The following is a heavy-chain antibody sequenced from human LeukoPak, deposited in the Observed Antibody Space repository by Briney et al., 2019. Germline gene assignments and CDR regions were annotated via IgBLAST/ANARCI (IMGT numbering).Heavy chain of an antibody. D-gene: IGHD1-26*01. CDR3: ASRRGSNRPFDY. J-gene: IGHJ4*02. V-gene: IGHV3-74*01. CDR2: IKSDGSST. CDR1: GFTFSSYW. Sequence: GGSLRLSCAASGFTFSSYWMHWVRQGPGKGLVWVSRIKSDGSSTSYADSVKGRFTISRDNAKNSLYLQMNSLTAEDSAVYYCASRRGSNRPFDYWGQGTLVTVSS.